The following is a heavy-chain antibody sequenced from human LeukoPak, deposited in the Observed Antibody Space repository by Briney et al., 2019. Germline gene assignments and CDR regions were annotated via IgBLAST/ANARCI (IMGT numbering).Heavy chain of an antibody. CDR2: ISSSGSTK. Sequence: SGGSLRLSCAASGFTLSSYEMNWVRQAPGKGLEWVSYISSSGSTKYYADSVKGRFTISRDNAENSLYLQMNSLRAEDTAVYYCARRYRSSTSCTLDYWGQGTLVTVSS. J-gene: IGHJ4*02. CDR3: ARRYRSSTSCTLDY. V-gene: IGHV3-48*03. CDR1: GFTLSSYE. D-gene: IGHD2-2*01.